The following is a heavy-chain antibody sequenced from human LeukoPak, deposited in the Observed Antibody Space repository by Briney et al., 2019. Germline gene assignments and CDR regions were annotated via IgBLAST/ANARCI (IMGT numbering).Heavy chain of an antibody. Sequence: GGSLRLSCAASGFTFSSYSMNWVRQAPGKGLEWVSHIDSSGATIYYADSVKGRFTISRDNAKNSLFLQMNSLRAEDTAVYYCAAQRGGRYKGPLDYWGQGTLVTVSS. CDR2: IDSSGATI. D-gene: IGHD1-26*01. CDR3: AAQRGGRYKGPLDY. J-gene: IGHJ4*02. V-gene: IGHV3-48*04. CDR1: GFTFSSYS.